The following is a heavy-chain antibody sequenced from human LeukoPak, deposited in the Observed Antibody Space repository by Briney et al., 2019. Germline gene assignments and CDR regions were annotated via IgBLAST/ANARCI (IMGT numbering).Heavy chain of an antibody. J-gene: IGHJ4*02. D-gene: IGHD3-22*01. CDR3: AKTQGYYDC. CDR2: IGVGGTT. Sequence: GGSLRLSCAASGFTFSSYGMNWVRQAPGKGLEWVSGIGVGGTTYYADSVKGRFTISRDTTKNTLYLQMNSLRVEDTAVYYCAKTQGYYDCWGQGTLVTVSS. CDR1: GFTFSSYG. V-gene: IGHV3-23*01.